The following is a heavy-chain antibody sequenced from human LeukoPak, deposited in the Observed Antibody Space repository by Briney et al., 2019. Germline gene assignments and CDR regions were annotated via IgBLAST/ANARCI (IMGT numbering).Heavy chain of an antibody. V-gene: IGHV3-48*03. CDR2: ISSSGSTI. CDR3: ARAPSGSYLYYYYYYMDV. D-gene: IGHD3-10*01. Sequence: GGSLRLSCAASGFTFSSYEMNWVRQAPGKGLEWVSYISSSGSTIYYADSVKGRFTISRDNAKNSLYLQMNSLRAEDTAVYYCARAPSGSYLYYYYYYMDVWGKGATVTISS. J-gene: IGHJ6*03. CDR1: GFTFSSYE.